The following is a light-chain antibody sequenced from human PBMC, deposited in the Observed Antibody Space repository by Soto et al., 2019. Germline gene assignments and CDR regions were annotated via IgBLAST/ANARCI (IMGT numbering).Light chain of an antibody. CDR1: SSDVGGYNY. V-gene: IGLV2-11*01. J-gene: IGLJ2*01. CDR3: CSYAGRDTVLI. CDR2: DVT. Sequence: QSALTQPRSVSGSPGQSVTISCTGTSSDVGGYNYVSWYQQHPYKSHKVVIFDVTNRPSGVPDRFSGSKSGNTASLTISGFQAEDEDDYYCCSYAGRDTVLIFGGGTKLTVL.